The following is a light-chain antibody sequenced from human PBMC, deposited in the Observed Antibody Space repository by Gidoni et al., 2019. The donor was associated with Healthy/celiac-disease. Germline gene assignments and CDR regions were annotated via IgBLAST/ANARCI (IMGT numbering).Light chain of an antibody. CDR2: WAS. V-gene: IGKV4-1*01. J-gene: IGKJ1*01. CDR1: QSVLYSSNNKNY. CDR3: QQYYNAPQT. Sequence: DIVMTQSPDSLAVSLGERATINCKSSQSVLYSSNNKNYLAWYQQKPGQPPKLLIYWASTRESGVPDRFSGSGSGTDFTLTISSLQAEDVAVYYCQQYYNAPQTFXQXTKVEIK.